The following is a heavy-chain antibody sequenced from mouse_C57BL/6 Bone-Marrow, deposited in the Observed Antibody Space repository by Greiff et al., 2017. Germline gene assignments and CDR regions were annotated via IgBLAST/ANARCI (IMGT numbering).Heavy chain of an antibody. CDR2: IHPNSGST. CDR1: GYTFTSYW. Sequence: VQLQQSGAELVKPGASVKLSCKASGYTFTSYWMHWVKQRPGKGLEWIGMIHPNSGSTNYNEKFKSKATLTVDKSSSTAYMQRSGLTSEDSAVYYCARGARFAYWGQGTLVTVSA. J-gene: IGHJ3*01. V-gene: IGHV1-64*01. CDR3: ARGARFAY.